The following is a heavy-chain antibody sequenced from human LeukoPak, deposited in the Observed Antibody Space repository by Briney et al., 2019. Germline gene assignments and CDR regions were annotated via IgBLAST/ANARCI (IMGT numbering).Heavy chain of an antibody. CDR3: ARCIAATPYAFDI. V-gene: IGHV3-11*01. Sequence: GASLRLSCAASGFTFSDYYMSWIRQAPGKGLEWVSYISSSGSTIYYADSVKGRFTISRDNAKNSLYLQMNSLRAEDTAVYYCARCIAATPYAFDIWGQGTMVTVSS. J-gene: IGHJ3*02. CDR1: GFTFSDYY. D-gene: IGHD6-13*01. CDR2: ISSSGSTI.